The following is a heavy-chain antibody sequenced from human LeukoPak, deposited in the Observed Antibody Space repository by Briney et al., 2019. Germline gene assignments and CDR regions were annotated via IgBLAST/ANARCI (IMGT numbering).Heavy chain of an antibody. D-gene: IGHD6-19*01. V-gene: IGHV3-30*18. Sequence: PGGSLRLSCAASGFTFSSYSMNWVRQAPGKGLEWVAVISYDGSNKYYADSVKGRFTISRDNSKNTLYLQMNSLRAEDTAVYYCAKDRGGSGWYFDYWGQGTLVTVSS. CDR2: ISYDGSNK. CDR3: AKDRGGSGWYFDY. CDR1: GFTFSSYS. J-gene: IGHJ4*02.